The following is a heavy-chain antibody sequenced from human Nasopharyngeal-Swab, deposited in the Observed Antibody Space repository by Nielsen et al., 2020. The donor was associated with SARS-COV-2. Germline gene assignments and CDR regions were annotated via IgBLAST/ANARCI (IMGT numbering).Heavy chain of an antibody. CDR2: IDWDDDK. J-gene: IGHJ3*02. Sequence: WISQPPGKALEWLARIDWDDDKFYSTSLKTRLTISKDTSKNQVVLTMTNMDPVDTATYYCARTSTLTTYSSGWNDAFDIWGQGTMVTVSS. D-gene: IGHD6-19*01. V-gene: IGHV2-70*04. CDR3: ARTSTLTTYSSGWNDAFDI.